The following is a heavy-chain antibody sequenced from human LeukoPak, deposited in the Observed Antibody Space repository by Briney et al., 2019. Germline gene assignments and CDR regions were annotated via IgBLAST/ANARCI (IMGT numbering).Heavy chain of an antibody. V-gene: IGHV1-69*13. CDR2: IIPIFGTA. Sequence: GASVKVSCKASGYTFTSYDINWVRQATGQGLEWMGGIIPIFGTANYAQKFQGRVTITADESTSTAYMELSSLRSEDTAVYYCARDQKKNWFDPWGQGTLVTVSS. CDR1: GYTFTSYD. CDR3: ARDQKKNWFDP. J-gene: IGHJ5*02.